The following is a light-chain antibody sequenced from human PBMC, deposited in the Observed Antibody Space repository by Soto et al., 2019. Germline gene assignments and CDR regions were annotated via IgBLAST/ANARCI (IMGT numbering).Light chain of an antibody. J-gene: IGLJ2*01. CDR2: RDN. V-gene: IGLV1-44*01. Sequence: QSALTQPPSASGTPGQRVAISCSGGSSDIGSNPVNWYLHLPGAAPKLLIYRDNQRPSGVPDRFSGSKSGTSASLTISGLQSEDEAAYFCSAWDDNIYGPAFGGGTKLTVL. CDR1: SSDIGSNP. CDR3: SAWDDNIYGPA.